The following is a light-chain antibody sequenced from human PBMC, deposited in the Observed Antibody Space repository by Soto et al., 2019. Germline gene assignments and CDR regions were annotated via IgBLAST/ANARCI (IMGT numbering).Light chain of an antibody. CDR3: QQRSNWPPV. V-gene: IGKV3-11*01. Sequence: EIVLTQSPATLSLSPGDRATLSCRASQSVRSSLAWYQQRPGQAPRLLIYDASNRATDIPARFSGSGSGTDFTLTISNLEPEDFAVYYCQQRSNWPPVFGQGTRLEIK. CDR1: QSVRSS. J-gene: IGKJ5*01. CDR2: DAS.